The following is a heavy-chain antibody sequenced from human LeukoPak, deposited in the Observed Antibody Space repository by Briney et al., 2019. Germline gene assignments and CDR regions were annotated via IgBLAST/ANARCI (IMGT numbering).Heavy chain of an antibody. Sequence: GASVKVSCKASGGTFSSYAISWVRQAPGQGLEWMCRIIPILGIANYAQKFQGRVTITADKSTSTAYMELSSLRSEDTAVYYCAREKMVSTSYYYYGMDVWGQGTTVTVSS. J-gene: IGHJ6*02. V-gene: IGHV1-69*04. CDR3: AREKMVSTSYYYYGMDV. CDR2: IIPILGIA. CDR1: GGTFSSYA. D-gene: IGHD2-8*01.